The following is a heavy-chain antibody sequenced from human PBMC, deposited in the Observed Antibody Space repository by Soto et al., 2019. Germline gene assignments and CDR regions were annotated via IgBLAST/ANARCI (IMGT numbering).Heavy chain of an antibody. V-gene: IGHV4-34*01. J-gene: IGHJ6*02. D-gene: IGHD3-10*01. Sequence: PSETLSLTCAVYGGSGSGYYWSWIRQPPGKGLEWIGEINHSGSTNYNPSLKSRVTISVDTSKNQLSLKLSSVTAADTAVYYCARGDYYGSGSYALHYYYYYGMDVWGQGTTVT. CDR2: INHSGST. CDR3: ARGDYYGSGSYALHYYYYYGMDV. CDR1: GGSGSGYY.